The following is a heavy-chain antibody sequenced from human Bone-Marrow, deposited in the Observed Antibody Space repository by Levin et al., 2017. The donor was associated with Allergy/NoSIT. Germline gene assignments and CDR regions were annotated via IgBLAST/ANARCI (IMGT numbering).Heavy chain of an antibody. Sequence: LSLTCAASGFTFSSSWMSWVRQAPGKGLEWVANIKHDGAETYYVDSVKGRFTISRDNAKNSLYLQMNSLRADDMAVYYCVRDGGMSWLQYYFDYWGQGTLVTVSS. J-gene: IGHJ4*02. CDR3: VRDGGMSWLQYYFDY. CDR1: GFTFSSSW. CDR2: IKHDGAET. D-gene: IGHD5-12*01. V-gene: IGHV3-7*04.